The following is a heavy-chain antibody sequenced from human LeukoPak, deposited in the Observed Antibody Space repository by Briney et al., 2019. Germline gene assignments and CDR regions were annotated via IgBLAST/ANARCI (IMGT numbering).Heavy chain of an antibody. CDR1: GFTFSSYW. V-gene: IGHV3-7*01. Sequence: GVSLRLSCAASGFTFSSYWVSGVRQSPGKGGEWLANIKQEGREKYYGDSVKGRFTISRDNAKNSLYLQMKSLRAEDTDVYYCARVSATAIDYWGQGTLVTVSS. D-gene: IGHD2-2*02. CDR2: IKQEGREK. CDR3: ARVSATAIDY. J-gene: IGHJ4*02.